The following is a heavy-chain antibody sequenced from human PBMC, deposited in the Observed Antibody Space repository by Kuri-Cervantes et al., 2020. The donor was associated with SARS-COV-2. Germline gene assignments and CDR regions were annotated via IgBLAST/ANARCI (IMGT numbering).Heavy chain of an antibody. V-gene: IGHV3-23*01. J-gene: IGHJ4*02. CDR2: SRPSGERT. Sequence: GGSLRLSCAASGFTFSTFAMAWVRQAPGKVLEWVTISRPSGERTYYADPVKGRFTISRDNSKNTLYLQMNSLRAEDTAVYYCAKAPEGSYFGYWGQGTLVTVSS. CDR3: AKAPEGSYFGY. D-gene: IGHD3-10*01. CDR1: GFTFSTFA.